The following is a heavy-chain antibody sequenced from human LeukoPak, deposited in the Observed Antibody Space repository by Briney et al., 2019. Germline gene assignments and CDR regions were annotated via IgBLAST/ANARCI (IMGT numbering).Heavy chain of an antibody. D-gene: IGHD3-22*01. CDR2: ISGGGGST. J-gene: IGHJ4*02. CDR3: AKSYDISRFYPY. V-gene: IGHV3-23*01. CDR1: GFTFSTYA. Sequence: GGSLRLSCAASGFTFSTYAMSWVRQAPGKGLEWVSGISGGGGSTDYADSVKGRFTVSRDNSKNTLYLQMDSLTVEDTAVYYCAKSYDISRFYPYWGQGTLVTVSS.